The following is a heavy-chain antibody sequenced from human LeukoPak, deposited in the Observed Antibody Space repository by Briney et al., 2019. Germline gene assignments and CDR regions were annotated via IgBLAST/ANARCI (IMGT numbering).Heavy chain of an antibody. V-gene: IGHV3-53*01. J-gene: IGHJ4*02. D-gene: IGHD4-17*01. CDR2: IYSGGST. CDR1: GFTVSSNY. Sequence: GGTLRLSCAAAGFTVSSNYMSWVRQAPGKGLEWVSVIYSGGSTYYADSVKGRFTISRDNSKNTLYLQMNSLRAEDTAVYYCARGLTVTTLDYWGQGTLVTVSS. CDR3: ARGLTVTTLDY.